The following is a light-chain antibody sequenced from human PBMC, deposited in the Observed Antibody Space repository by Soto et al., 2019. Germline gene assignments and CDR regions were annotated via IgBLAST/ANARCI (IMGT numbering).Light chain of an antibody. CDR3: QQYNKWPPLT. CDR1: QSVSSN. CDR2: GAS. J-gene: IGKJ4*01. V-gene: IGKV3-15*01. Sequence: DIVLTQSPGTLSLSPGERATLSCRASQSVSSNYLAWYQQKPGQAPRLLIYGASTRATGIPVRFSGSGSGTEFTLTISSLQSEDFALYYCQQYNKWPPLTFGGGTKVEI.